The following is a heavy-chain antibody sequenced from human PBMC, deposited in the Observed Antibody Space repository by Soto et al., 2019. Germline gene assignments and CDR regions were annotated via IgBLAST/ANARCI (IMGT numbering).Heavy chain of an antibody. Sequence: QLQLQESGPGLVKPSETVSLTCTESGDSITSNAYYWDWIRQPPGKGLEWIGSIYYTGSTYYNPSLKSRDKSRVTISVDTSKNQFSLQLGSVTAAETAVYYCARKVQHGGYGPLDNWGQGTLVTVSS. CDR3: ARKVQHGGYGPLDN. D-gene: IGHD5-12*01. CDR1: GDSITSNAYY. J-gene: IGHJ4*02. CDR2: IYYTGST. V-gene: IGHV4-39*01.